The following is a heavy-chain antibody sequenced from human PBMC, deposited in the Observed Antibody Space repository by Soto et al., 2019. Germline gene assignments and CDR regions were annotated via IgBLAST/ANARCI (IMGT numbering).Heavy chain of an antibody. D-gene: IGHD3-10*02. V-gene: IGHV4-4*02. CDR1: GGSISSSNW. Sequence: QVQLQESGPGLVKPSGTLSLTCAVSGGSISSSNWWSWVRQPPGKGLEWIGEIYHSGSTNYNPSLKGRVPNSVDKSKNPFSLKLSSLTAADTAVYYCASVRGGYYYAMDVWGQGTTVTVSS. J-gene: IGHJ6*02. CDR2: IYHSGST. CDR3: ASVRGGYYYAMDV.